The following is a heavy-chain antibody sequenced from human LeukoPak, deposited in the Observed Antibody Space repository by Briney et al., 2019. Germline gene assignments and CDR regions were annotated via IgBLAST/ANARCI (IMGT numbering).Heavy chain of an antibody. Sequence: GGSLRLSCTASGFTFSDYWMTWVRQAPGKGPEWVANIKQDGSQRYYVDSVRGRFTISRDNSKNTLYLQMNSLRAEDTAVYYCARAYGDYVFAFGYWGQGTLVTVSS. J-gene: IGHJ4*02. CDR2: IKQDGSQR. D-gene: IGHD4-17*01. V-gene: IGHV3-7*01. CDR3: ARAYGDYVFAFGY. CDR1: GFTFSDYW.